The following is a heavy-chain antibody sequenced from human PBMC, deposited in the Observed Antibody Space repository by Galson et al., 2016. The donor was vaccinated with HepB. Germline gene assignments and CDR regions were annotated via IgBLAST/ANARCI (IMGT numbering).Heavy chain of an antibody. J-gene: IGHJ4*02. V-gene: IGHV4-31*03. CDR1: GGSTSSGGYY. D-gene: IGHD3-22*01. CDR2: IYYSGYT. CDR3: ARGTPSYFYDSSGNLDY. Sequence: TLSLTCTVSGGSTSSGGYYWSWIRQHPGKGLEWIGNIYYSGYTYYNPSLKSRVTISVDTSKNQFSLKLSSVTAADTAVYYCARGTPSYFYDSSGNLDYWGQGTLVTVSS.